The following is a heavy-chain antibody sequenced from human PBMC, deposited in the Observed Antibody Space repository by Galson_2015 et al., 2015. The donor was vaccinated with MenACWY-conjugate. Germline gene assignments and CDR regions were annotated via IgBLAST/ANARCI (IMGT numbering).Heavy chain of an antibody. D-gene: IGHD3-22*01. CDR3: AKTPLGYYLYVDV. CDR1: GFSFSNYA. CDR2: ISASGGGT. Sequence: SLRLSCAVSGFSFSNYAMSWVRQAPGKGLEWVSGISASGGGTYYPDSVKGRFTISRDNSKNTLFLQMNSLRAEGTAVYYCAKTPLGYYLYVDVWGKGTTATVSS. J-gene: IGHJ6*03. V-gene: IGHV3-23*01.